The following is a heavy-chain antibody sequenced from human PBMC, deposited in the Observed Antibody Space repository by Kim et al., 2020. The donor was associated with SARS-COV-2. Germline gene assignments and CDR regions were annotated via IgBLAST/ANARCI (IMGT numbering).Heavy chain of an antibody. J-gene: IGHJ5*02. D-gene: IGHD3-16*01. CDR2: ISSSSSYI. CDR3: ARDSSAWGGRWFDP. Sequence: GGSLRLSCAASGFTFSSYSMNWVRQAPGKGLEWVSSISSSSSYIYYADSVKGRFTISRDNAKNSLYLQMNSLRAEDTAVYYCARDSSAWGGRWFDPWGQGTLVTVSS. V-gene: IGHV3-21*01. CDR1: GFTFSSYS.